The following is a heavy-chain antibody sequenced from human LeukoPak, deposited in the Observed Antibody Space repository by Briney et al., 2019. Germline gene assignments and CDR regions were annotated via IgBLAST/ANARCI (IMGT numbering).Heavy chain of an antibody. CDR2: ISGSGGSI. CDR3: AKSPGSIAWFFDY. D-gene: IGHD6-19*01. J-gene: IGHJ4*02. V-gene: IGHV3-23*01. Sequence: PGGSLRLSCAASGFTFSSYTMSWVRQAPGKGLEWVSGISGSGGSIYYADSVKGRFTISRDTSKNTLHLQMNNLRGEDTAVYYFAKSPGSIAWFFDYWGQGTVVTVSS. CDR1: GFTFSSYT.